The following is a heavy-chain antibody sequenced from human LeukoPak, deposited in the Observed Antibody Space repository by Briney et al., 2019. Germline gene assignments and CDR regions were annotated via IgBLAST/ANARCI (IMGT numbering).Heavy chain of an antibody. D-gene: IGHD4-17*01. CDR3: ARLGDYFGSTGQIDY. V-gene: IGHV4-39*01. CDR2: IYYSGST. J-gene: IGHJ4*02. Sequence: PSETLSLTCTVSGGSISSSSYYWGWIRQPPGKGLEWIGSIYYSGSTYYNPSLKSRVTISVDTSKNQFSLKLSSVTAADTAAYYCARLGDYFGSTGQIDYWGQGTLVTVSS. CDR1: GGSISSSSYY.